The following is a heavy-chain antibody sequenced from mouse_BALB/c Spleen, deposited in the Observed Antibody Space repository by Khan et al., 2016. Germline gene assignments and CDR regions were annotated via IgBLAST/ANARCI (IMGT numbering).Heavy chain of an antibody. CDR1: GYSFTNYG. D-gene: IGHD2-4*01. CDR3: ARWGYDYAWFAY. CDR2: IDTNTGEP. J-gene: IGHJ3*01. Sequence: QIQLVQSGPELKKPGETVKISCKASGYSFTNYGMNWVKQAPGKGLKWMGWIDTNTGEPTYAEDFKGRFAFSLETSAITAYLQINNLKNDETATYFWARWGYDYAWFAYWGQGTLVTVSA. V-gene: IGHV9-3*02.